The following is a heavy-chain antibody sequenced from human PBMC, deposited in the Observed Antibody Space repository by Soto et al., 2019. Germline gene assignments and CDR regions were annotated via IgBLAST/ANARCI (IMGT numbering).Heavy chain of an antibody. J-gene: IGHJ4*02. CDR1: GYTFTSYD. CDR3: ARRAETNGWNGFGADKYYFDF. D-gene: IGHD1-1*01. Sequence: ASVKVSCKASGYTFTSYDIYWVRQATGQGLEWMGWMNPNTGTSGYAQKFQGRVTMTIDTSISPAHMELSSLRSEDTAVYSCARRAETNGWNGFGADKYYFDFWGQGTLVTVSS. CDR2: MNPNTGTS. V-gene: IGHV1-8*01.